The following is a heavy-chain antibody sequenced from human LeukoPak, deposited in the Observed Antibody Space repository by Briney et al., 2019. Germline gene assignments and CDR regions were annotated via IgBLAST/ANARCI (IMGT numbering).Heavy chain of an antibody. V-gene: IGHV4-39*06. CDR1: GGSISTANYY. Sequence: KPSETLSLTCTVSGGSISTANYYWGWVRQPPGKGLEGIGNIYYSGSTYYNMSLNSRVTISVDTSKNQSPLKLSSVTAADTAVYYCARSSGYRYPGYCSGGSCYSSRERNWFDPWGQGTLVTVSS. CDR3: ARSSGYRYPGYCSGGSCYSSRERNWFDP. J-gene: IGHJ5*02. D-gene: IGHD2-15*01. CDR2: IYYSGST.